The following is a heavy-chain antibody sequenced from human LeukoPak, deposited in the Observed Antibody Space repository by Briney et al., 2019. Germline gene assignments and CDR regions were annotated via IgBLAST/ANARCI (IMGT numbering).Heavy chain of an antibody. V-gene: IGHV3-23*01. J-gene: IGHJ2*01. CDR2: SSGSGAST. CDR1: GFTFINYA. Sequence: GGSLRLSCVGSGFTFINYAMTWVRQSPARGLEYVSSSSGSGASTHYADSVKGRFTISRDNSRNTLYLEMSSLRVEDSALYYCAKDRAPYGSGGGEDYFDLWGRGTLVTVSS. CDR3: AKDRAPYGSGGGEDYFDL. D-gene: IGHD3-10*01.